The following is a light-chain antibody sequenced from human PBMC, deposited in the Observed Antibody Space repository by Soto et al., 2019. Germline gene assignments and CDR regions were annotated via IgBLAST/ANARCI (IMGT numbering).Light chain of an antibody. J-gene: IGKJ5*01. CDR1: QSVSTY. CDR3: QQRNSWPPIT. V-gene: IGKV3-11*01. Sequence: EIVLTQSPVTLSLSPGERATLSCRASQSVSTYLAWYQVKPGQAPRLLIYDASSRASGVPARFSGSGSGTAFSLTISSLEPADFALYYCQQRNSWPPITFGQGTRLEIK. CDR2: DAS.